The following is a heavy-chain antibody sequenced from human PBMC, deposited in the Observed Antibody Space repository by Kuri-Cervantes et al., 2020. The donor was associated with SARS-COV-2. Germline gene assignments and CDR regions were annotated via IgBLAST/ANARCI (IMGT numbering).Heavy chain of an antibody. V-gene: IGHV1-2*02. Sequence: ASVQVSCKASGYTFTGYYMHWVRQAPGQGLEWMGWINPNSGGTNYAQKFQGRVTMTRDTSISTAYMELSRLRSDDTAVYYCAISGYDLAYYYYYYMDVWGKGTTVTVSS. D-gene: IGHD5-12*01. CDR1: GYTFTGYY. CDR3: AISGYDLAYYYYYYMDV. J-gene: IGHJ6*03. CDR2: INPNSGGT.